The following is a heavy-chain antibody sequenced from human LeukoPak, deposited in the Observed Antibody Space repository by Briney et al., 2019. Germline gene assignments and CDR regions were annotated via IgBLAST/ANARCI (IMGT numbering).Heavy chain of an antibody. Sequence: GGSLRLSCAASGFTFSSYSMNWVRQAPGKGLEWASSISSSSSYIYYADSVKGRFTISRDNAKNSLYLQMNSLRAEDTAVYYCASSGGDYGPYDWFNPWGQGTLVTVSS. CDR1: GFTFSSYS. J-gene: IGHJ5*02. V-gene: IGHV3-21*01. CDR3: ASSGGDYGPYDWFNP. CDR2: ISSSSSYI. D-gene: IGHD4-17*01.